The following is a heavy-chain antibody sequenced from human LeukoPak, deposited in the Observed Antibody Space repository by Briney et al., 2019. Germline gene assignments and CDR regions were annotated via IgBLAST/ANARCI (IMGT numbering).Heavy chain of an antibody. CDR1: GFTFTSSA. CDR3: ARDGGGNWFDP. J-gene: IGHJ5*02. V-gene: IGHV1-58*01. D-gene: IGHD3-10*01. Sequence: SVKVSCKASGFTFTSSAVQWVRQARGQRLEWIGWIVVGSGNTNYAQKFQERVTTTRDMSTSTAYMELSSLRSEDTAVYYCARDGGGNWFDPWGQGTLVTVSS. CDR2: IVVGSGNT.